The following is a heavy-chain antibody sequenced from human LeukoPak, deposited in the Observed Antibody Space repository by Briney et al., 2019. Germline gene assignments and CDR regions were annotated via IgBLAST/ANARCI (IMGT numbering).Heavy chain of an antibody. CDR2: IYPGDSDA. V-gene: IGHV5-51*01. CDR3: ARHYRYCSSTTCYPHYFDY. Sequence: GESLKLSCKASGYTFSIYSISWVRQTPGKGLEWIVLIYPGDSDARYSPSLQGQVTISADKSTSTAYLQWSSLRASDTAMYYCARHYRYCSSTTCYPHYFDYWGQGALVTVSS. CDR1: GYTFSIYS. D-gene: IGHD2-2*01. J-gene: IGHJ4*02.